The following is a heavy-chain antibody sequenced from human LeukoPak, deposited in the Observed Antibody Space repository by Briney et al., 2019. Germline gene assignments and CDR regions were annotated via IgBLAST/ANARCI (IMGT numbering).Heavy chain of an antibody. Sequence: PSETLSLTCTVSGGSISSSSYYWGWIRKPPGKGLEWIGSIYYSGSTYYNPSRKSRVTISVDTSKNQFSLKLSSVTAADTAVYYCARGRAAAGRGWFDPWGQGTLVTVSS. V-gene: IGHV4-39*01. J-gene: IGHJ5*02. CDR1: GGSISSSSYY. CDR2: IYYSGST. D-gene: IGHD6-13*01. CDR3: ARGRAAAGRGWFDP.